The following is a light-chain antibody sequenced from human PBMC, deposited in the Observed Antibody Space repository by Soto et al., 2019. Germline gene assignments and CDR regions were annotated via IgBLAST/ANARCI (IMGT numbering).Light chain of an antibody. CDR2: TSN. J-gene: IGLJ3*02. CDR3: SAWDDSLNGWV. V-gene: IGLV1-44*01. Sequence: QSVLTQPPSASGTPGQRVTISCSGSSSNIGSQTVNWYQQLPGTAPQLLIHTSNQRPSGVPDRFSGSQSGTSASLAISGLRSEDEADYYGSAWDDSLNGWVFGGGTKLTVL. CDR1: SSNIGSQT.